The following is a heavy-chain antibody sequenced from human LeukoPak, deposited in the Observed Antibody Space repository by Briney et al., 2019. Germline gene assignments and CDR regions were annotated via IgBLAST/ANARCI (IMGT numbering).Heavy chain of an antibody. V-gene: IGHV1-18*04. CDR1: GYTFTGYY. CDR2: ISAYNGNT. Sequence: ASVKVSCKASGYTFTGYYMHWVQQAPGQGLEWMGWISAYNGNTNYAQKLQGRVTMTTDTSTSTAYMELRSLRSDDTAVYHCARGPPYYYGSGELWDNWFDPWGQGTLVTVSS. J-gene: IGHJ5*02. CDR3: ARGPPYYYGSGELWDNWFDP. D-gene: IGHD3-10*01.